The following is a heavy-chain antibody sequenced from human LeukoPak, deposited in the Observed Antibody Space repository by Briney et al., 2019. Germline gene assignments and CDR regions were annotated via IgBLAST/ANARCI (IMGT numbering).Heavy chain of an antibody. V-gene: IGHV3-33*08. CDR2: IWYDGSNK. J-gene: IGHJ3*02. D-gene: IGHD3-22*01. CDR3: ARCPRTWYYYDSSGSCI. CDR1: GFTISSYA. Sequence: GGTLRLSCAASGFTISSYARSWVRQAPGKGLEWVGDIWYDGSNKYYADSVKVRFTISRDNSTTTLYLQMNSLRAEDTAVYYCARCPRTWYYYDSSGSCIWGQGTMVTVSS.